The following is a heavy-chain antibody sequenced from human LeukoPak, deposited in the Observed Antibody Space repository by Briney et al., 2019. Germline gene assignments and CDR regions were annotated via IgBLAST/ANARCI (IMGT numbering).Heavy chain of an antibody. Sequence: GGSLRLSCAASGFTVSSNYMSWVRQAPGKGLEWVSVIYSGGSTYYADSVKGRFTISRDNSKNTLYLQMNSLRAEGTAVYYCARGQAAAGYDYYYYYGMDVWGKGTTVTVSP. CDR1: GFTVSSNY. CDR3: ARGQAAAGYDYYYYYGMDV. D-gene: IGHD6-13*01. J-gene: IGHJ6*04. V-gene: IGHV3-53*01. CDR2: IYSGGST.